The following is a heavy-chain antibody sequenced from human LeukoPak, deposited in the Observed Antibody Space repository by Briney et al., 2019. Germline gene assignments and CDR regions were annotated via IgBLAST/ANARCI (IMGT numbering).Heavy chain of an antibody. CDR1: GFTFSSYG. CDR2: IRYDGSNK. V-gene: IGHV3-30*02. CDR3: AKVFEAGDRDWFDP. Sequence: GGSLRLSCAASGFTFSSYGMHWVRQAPGRGLEWVAFIRYDGSNKYYADSVKGRFTISRDNSKNTLYLQMNSLRAEDTAVYYFAKVFEAGDRDWFDPWGQGTLVTVSS. D-gene: IGHD7-27*01. J-gene: IGHJ5*02.